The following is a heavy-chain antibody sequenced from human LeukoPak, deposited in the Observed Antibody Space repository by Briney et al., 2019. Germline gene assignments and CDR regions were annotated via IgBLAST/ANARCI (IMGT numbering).Heavy chain of an antibody. CDR3: ARASGSYWWFDS. V-gene: IGHV1-2*02. Sequence: VASVKVSCKAFGYTFTGYWMHWVRQAPGQGLEWMGCVNPNSGDTNYAQKFQGSVTMTRDTSISTVYMELSRLRSDDTAVYYCARASGSYWWFDSWGQGTLVTVSS. D-gene: IGHD1-26*01. CDR1: GYTFTGYW. CDR2: VNPNSGDT. J-gene: IGHJ5*01.